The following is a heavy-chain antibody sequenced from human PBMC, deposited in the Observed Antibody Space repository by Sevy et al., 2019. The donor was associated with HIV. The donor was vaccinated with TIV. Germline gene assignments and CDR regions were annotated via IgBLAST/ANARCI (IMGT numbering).Heavy chain of an antibody. J-gene: IGHJ6*02. CDR3: AKTINSGGGAVPAANYYYYGMDV. CDR1: GFTFSDYY. D-gene: IGHD2-2*01. CDR2: INGKGRST. Sequence: GGSLRLSCAASGFTFSDYYMNWVRQTPGKGLEWVSSINGKGRSTHYADSVEGRFTISRDNSKNTLYLQMNSLRAEDTAVYYCAKTINSGGGAVPAANYYYYGMDVWGQGTTVTVSS. V-gene: IGHV3-23*01.